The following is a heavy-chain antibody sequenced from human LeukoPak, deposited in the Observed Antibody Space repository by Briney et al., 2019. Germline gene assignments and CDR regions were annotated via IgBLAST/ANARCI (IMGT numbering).Heavy chain of an antibody. D-gene: IGHD6-13*01. J-gene: IGHJ4*02. CDR2: TYYRPKWYN. CDR3: ARDGSSSWYGVYYFDY. CDR1: GDSVSSNSAA. Sequence: SQTLSLTCAISGDSVSSNSAAWHWIRQSPSRVLEWLGRTYYRPKWYNDYAVSVKSRITINPDTSKNQFSLQLNSVTPEDTAVYYCARDGSSSWYGVYYFDYWGQGTLVTVSS. V-gene: IGHV6-1*01.